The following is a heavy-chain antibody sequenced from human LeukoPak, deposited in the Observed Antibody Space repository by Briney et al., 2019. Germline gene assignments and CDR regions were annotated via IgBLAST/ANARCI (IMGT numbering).Heavy chain of an antibody. CDR3: AKELGSSWYRASFDY. CDR2: ISWNSGSI. Sequence: GGSLRLSCAASGFTFDDYAMHWVRQAPGKGLEWVSGISWNSGSIVYADSVKGRFTISRDNAKNSLYLQMNSLRAEDTALYYCAKELGSSWYRASFDYWGQGTLVTVSS. V-gene: IGHV3-9*01. J-gene: IGHJ4*02. CDR1: GFTFDDYA. D-gene: IGHD6-13*01.